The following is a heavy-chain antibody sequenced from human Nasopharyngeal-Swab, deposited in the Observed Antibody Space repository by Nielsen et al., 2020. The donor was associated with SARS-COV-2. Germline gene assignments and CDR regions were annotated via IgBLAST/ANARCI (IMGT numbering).Heavy chain of an antibody. J-gene: IGHJ6*02. V-gene: IGHV3-23*03. Sequence: GSLRLSCAASGFTFSSYAMSWVRQAPGKGLEWVSVIYSGGSSTYYADSVKGRFTISRDNSKNTLYLQMNSLRAEDTAVYYCAKGEGSSSWINYYYYYYGMDVWGQGTTVTVSS. CDR2: IYSGGSST. CDR1: GFTFSSYA. CDR3: AKGEGSSSWINYYYYYYGMDV. D-gene: IGHD6-13*01.